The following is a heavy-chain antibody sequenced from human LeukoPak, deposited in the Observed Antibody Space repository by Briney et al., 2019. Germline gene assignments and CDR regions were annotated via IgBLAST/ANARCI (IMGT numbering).Heavy chain of an antibody. J-gene: IGHJ4*02. CDR1: GYTFTGYY. D-gene: IGHD3-22*01. CDR3: ARDKRGAMIEDDY. CDR2: INPNSGGT. Sequence: ASVKVSCKASGYTFTGYYMHWVRQAAGQRLEWMGWINPNSGGTNYAQKFQGRVTMTRDTSISTAYMELSRLRSDDTAVYYCARDKRGAMIEDDYWGQGTLVTVSS. V-gene: IGHV1-2*02.